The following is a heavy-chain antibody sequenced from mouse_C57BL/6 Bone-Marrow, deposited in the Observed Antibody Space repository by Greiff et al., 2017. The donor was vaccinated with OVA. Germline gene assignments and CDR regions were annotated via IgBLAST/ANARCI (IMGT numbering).Heavy chain of an antibody. CDR3: ARPYYYGPFAMDY. CDR2: IFPGSGST. CDR1: GYTFTDYY. Sequence: VQLQQSGPELVKPGASVKISCKASGYTFTDYYINWVKQRPGQGLEWIGWIFPGSGSTYYNEKFKGKATLTVDKSSSTAYMLLSSLTSEDSAVYFCARPYYYGPFAMDYWGQGTSVTVSS. J-gene: IGHJ4*01. V-gene: IGHV1-75*01. D-gene: IGHD1-1*01.